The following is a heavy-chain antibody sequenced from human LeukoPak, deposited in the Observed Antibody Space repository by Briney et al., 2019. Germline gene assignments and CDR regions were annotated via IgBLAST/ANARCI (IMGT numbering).Heavy chain of an antibody. V-gene: IGHV3-30*02. CDR3: ARERMACSGGSCYRYFDL. Sequence: PGGSLRLSCAASGFTFSSYGMHWVRQAPGKGLEWVAFIRYDGSNKYYADSVKGRFTISRDNSKNTLYLQMNSLRAEDTAVYYCARERMACSGGSCYRYFDLWGRGTLVTVSS. CDR2: IRYDGSNK. D-gene: IGHD2-15*01. J-gene: IGHJ2*01. CDR1: GFTFSSYG.